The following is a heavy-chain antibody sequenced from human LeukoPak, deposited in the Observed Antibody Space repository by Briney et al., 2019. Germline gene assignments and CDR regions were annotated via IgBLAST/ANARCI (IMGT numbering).Heavy chain of an antibody. D-gene: IGHD2-15*01. J-gene: IGHJ4*02. CDR2: INSDGSRT. V-gene: IGHV3-74*01. Sequence: AGGSLRLSCAASGFTFSSYWMHWVRQAPGKGLVWVSRINSDGSRTNNADSVKGRFTISRDNAKNTLYLQMNSLRAEDTAVYYCVRDVGWFQFDYWGQGTLVTVSS. CDR1: GFTFSSYW. CDR3: VRDVGWFQFDY.